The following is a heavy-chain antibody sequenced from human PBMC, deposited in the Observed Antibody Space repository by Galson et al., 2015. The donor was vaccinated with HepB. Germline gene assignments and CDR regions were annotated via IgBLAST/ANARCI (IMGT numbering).Heavy chain of an antibody. V-gene: IGHV1-2*06. J-gene: IGHJ2*01. CDR3: ARDPPGSYYYDSSGDKDWYFDL. D-gene: IGHD3-22*01. CDR2: INPNSGGT. CDR1: GYTFTGYY. Sequence: QSGAEVKKPGSSVKVSCKASGYTFTGYYMHWVRQAPGQGLEWMGRINPNSGGTNYAQKFQGRVTMTRDTSISTAYMELSRLRSDDTAVYYCARDPPGSYYYDSSGDKDWYFDLWGRGTLVTVSS.